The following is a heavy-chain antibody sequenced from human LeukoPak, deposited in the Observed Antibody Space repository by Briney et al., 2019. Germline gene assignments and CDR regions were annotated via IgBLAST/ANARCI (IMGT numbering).Heavy chain of an antibody. CDR2: IRSDGSIK. CDR1: GFTFSSYA. D-gene: IGHD3-16*01. Sequence: GGPLRLSCAASGFTFSSYAMSWVRQAPGKGLDWVTFIRSDGSIKYYADSVKGRFTISRDNSKNTLYLQMNSLRAEDTAVYYCAKVSTGGVYYYYMDVWGKGTTVTVSS. V-gene: IGHV3-30*02. J-gene: IGHJ6*03. CDR3: AKVSTGGVYYYYMDV.